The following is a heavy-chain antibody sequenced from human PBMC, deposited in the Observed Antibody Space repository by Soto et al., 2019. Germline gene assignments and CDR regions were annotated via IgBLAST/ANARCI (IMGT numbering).Heavy chain of an antibody. J-gene: IGHJ4*02. CDR1: GGSISSSY. Sequence: PSETLSLTCTVSGGSISSSYWSWIRQPPGKGLEWIGYIYDSGSTYYNSSLKSRVTMSVDTSKNQFSLKLSSVTAADTAVYYCARQLNYWGQGTLVTVSS. V-gene: IGHV4-59*08. D-gene: IGHD6-13*01. CDR2: IYDSGST. CDR3: ARQLNY.